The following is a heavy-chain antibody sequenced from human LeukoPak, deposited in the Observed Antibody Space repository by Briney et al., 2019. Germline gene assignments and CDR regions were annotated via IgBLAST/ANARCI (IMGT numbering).Heavy chain of an antibody. CDR2: ICCSGCT. CDR1: GVSISSSRYF. D-gene: IGHD2-2*01. CDR3: ARGAQRNILVVPAAIHWFDP. J-gene: IGHJ5*02. V-gene: IGHV4-39*01. Sequence: SETLSLTCTVSGVSISSSRYFCGWIRQPPGKVVEWNGSICCSGCTYYNPSFKSRISISVDTSNNQLPLKLSSVTAADTAVYYCARGAQRNILVVPAAIHWFDPWGQRTLVTVST.